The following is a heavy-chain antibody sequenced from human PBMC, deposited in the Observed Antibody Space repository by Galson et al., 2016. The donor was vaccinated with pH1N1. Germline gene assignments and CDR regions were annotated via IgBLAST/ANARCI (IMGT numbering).Heavy chain of an antibody. CDR3: ARGGTLSDFWSAYYPHGMDV. CDR1: GGIFSIHG. D-gene: IGHD3-3*01. J-gene: IGHJ6*02. V-gene: IGHV1-69*05. CDR2: IIPMFGTT. Sequence: SVKVSCKASGGIFSIHGISWVRQAPGEGLEWMGGIIPMFGTTDYAQKFQDRVTITRDTSASTAYMDLSSLRSEDTSVYYCARGGTLSDFWSAYYPHGMDVWGQGTTVTVSS.